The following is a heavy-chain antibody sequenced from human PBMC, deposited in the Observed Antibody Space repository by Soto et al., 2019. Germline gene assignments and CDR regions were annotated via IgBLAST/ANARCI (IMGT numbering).Heavy chain of an antibody. CDR2: IWYDGSNK. Sequence: GGSLRLSCAASGFTFSTYAMAWVRQAPGKGLEWVAVIWYDGSNKYYADSVKGRFTISRDNSKNTLYPQMNSLRAEDTAVYYCARDYYDSSGYHDYWGQGTLVTVSS. V-gene: IGHV3-33*08. CDR1: GFTFSTYA. CDR3: ARDYYDSSGYHDY. J-gene: IGHJ4*02. D-gene: IGHD3-22*01.